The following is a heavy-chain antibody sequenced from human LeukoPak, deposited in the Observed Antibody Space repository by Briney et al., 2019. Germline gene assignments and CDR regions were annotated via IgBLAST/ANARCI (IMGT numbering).Heavy chain of an antibody. J-gene: IGHJ4*02. Sequence: PGGSLRLSCAASGFAFSSFEMNWVRQAPGKWLEWVSYIRGSGSPRYYADSVKGRFTISRDNAKNSLFLQMNSLRAEDTAVYYCARGIAGVAFDYWGQGTLVTVSS. V-gene: IGHV3-48*03. CDR2: IRGSGSPR. D-gene: IGHD1-26*01. CDR3: ARGIAGVAFDY. CDR1: GFAFSSFE.